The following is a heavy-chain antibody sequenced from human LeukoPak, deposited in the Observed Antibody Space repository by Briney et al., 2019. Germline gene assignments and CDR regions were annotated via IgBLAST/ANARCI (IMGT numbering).Heavy chain of an antibody. V-gene: IGHV4-61*05. Sequence: PSETLSLTCTVSGGSISSSSYYWGWIRQPPGKGLEWIGYIYYSGSTNYNPSLKSRVTISVDTSKNQFSLKLSSVTAADTAVYYCARGTVTTENWGQGTLVTVSS. CDR1: GGSISSSSYY. CDR3: ARGTVTTEN. J-gene: IGHJ4*02. D-gene: IGHD4-17*01. CDR2: IYYSGST.